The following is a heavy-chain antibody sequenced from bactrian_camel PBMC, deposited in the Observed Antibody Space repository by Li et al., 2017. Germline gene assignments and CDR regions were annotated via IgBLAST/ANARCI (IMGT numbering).Heavy chain of an antibody. V-gene: IGHV3S1*01. D-gene: IGHD8*01. CDR2: IMKSGST. CDR3: AYDTQFCGGANCANERFGGDCTN. CDR1: GFTFSSYW. Sequence: HVQLVESGGGLVQPGRSLTLSCAASGFTFSSYWMYWVRQAPGKGLGWVSGIMKSGSTSYADSVKGRFTISRDNAKNTVALQMNSLKPEDAAMYYCAYDTQFCGGANCANERFGGDCTNWGQGTQVTVS. J-gene: IGHJ4*01.